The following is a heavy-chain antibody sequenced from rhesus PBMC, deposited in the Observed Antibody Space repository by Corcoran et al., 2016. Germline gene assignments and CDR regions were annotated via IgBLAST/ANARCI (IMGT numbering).Heavy chain of an antibody. V-gene: IGHV4-169*02. CDR2: IYGSGSST. Sequence: QLQLQESGPGLVKPSETLSVTCAVSGGSISSSYWSWIRQAPGKGLVWIGYIYGSGSSTNYNPSLKSRVTRSVDTSKNQLSLKLSSVTAADTAVYYCASGFGYYYDSAPTGYFDLWGPGTPITISS. J-gene: IGHJ2*01. CDR1: GGSISSSY. CDR3: ASGFGYYYDSAPTGYFDL. D-gene: IGHD3-28*01.